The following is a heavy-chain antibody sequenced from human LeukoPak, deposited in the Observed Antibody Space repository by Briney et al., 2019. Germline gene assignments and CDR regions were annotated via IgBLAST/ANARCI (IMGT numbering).Heavy chain of an antibody. J-gene: IGHJ1*01. D-gene: IGHD3-22*01. V-gene: IGHV3-74*01. Sequence: GGSLRLSCAASGFTLSSYWMHWVRHAPGKGLVWVSRIKSDGRTNYAESVKGRFTISRDNAKNTVSLQMNSLRAEDTGVYYCARAPSEIGGYYPEYFRHWGQGTLVIVSS. CDR2: IKSDGRT. CDR3: ARAPSEIGGYYPEYFRH. CDR1: GFTLSSYW.